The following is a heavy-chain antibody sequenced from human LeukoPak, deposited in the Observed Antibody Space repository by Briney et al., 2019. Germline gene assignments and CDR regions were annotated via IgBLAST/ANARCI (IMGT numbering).Heavy chain of an antibody. J-gene: IGHJ4*02. Sequence: GGSLRLSCSVSGFTFTNYAMHWVRQAPGMGLEYVSSISSNGGSTYYADSVKGRFTISRDNSKNTLYLQMSSLRVEDTAVYYCVKDRYVDYWGQGILVTVSS. D-gene: IGHD3-16*01. CDR1: GFTFTNYA. CDR3: VKDRYVDY. V-gene: IGHV3-64D*09. CDR2: ISSNGGST.